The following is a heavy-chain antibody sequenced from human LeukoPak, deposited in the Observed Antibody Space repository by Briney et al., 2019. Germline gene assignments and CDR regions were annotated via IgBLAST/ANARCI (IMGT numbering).Heavy chain of an antibody. V-gene: IGHV3-21*01. D-gene: IGHD2-21*02. J-gene: IGHJ3*02. Sequence: GGSLRLSCAASGFTFSSYSMNWVRQAPGKGLEWVSSISSSSSYIYYADSVKGRFTISRDNAKNSLYLQMNSLRAEDTAVYYCASEIVVATAIGAFDIWGQGTMVTVSS. CDR1: GFTFSSYS. CDR2: ISSSSSYI. CDR3: ASEIVVATAIGAFDI.